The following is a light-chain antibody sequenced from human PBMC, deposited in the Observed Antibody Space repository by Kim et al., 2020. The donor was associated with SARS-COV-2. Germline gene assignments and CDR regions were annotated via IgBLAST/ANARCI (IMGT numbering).Light chain of an antibody. CDR2: DVN. V-gene: IGLV2-8*01. Sequence: PVESVTMSGSGTSSPVGAYHCVAWYQQHPGKAPKLIIYDVNDRPAGGPDGFSGSKSGNTVYLTFSGLEAEDEADYYCSSYAGSNNVFGTGTKVTVL. CDR1: SSPVGAYHC. CDR3: SSYAGSNNV. J-gene: IGLJ1*01.